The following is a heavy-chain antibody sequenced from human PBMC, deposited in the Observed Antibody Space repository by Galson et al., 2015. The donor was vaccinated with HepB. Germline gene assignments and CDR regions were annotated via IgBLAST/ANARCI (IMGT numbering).Heavy chain of an antibody. Sequence: SLRLSCAASGFTFSSYAMSWVRQAPGKGLEWVSAISGSGGSTYYADSVKGRFTISRDNSKNTLYLQMNSLRAEDTAVYYCAKDLSLGYYYDSSGYYFDYWGQGTLVTVSS. CDR3: AKDLSLGYYYDSSGYYFDY. CDR1: GFTFSSYA. J-gene: IGHJ4*02. CDR2: ISGSGGST. D-gene: IGHD3-22*01. V-gene: IGHV3-23*01.